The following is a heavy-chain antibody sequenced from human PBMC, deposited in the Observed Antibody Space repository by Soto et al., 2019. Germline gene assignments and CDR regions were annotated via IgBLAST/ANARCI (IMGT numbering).Heavy chain of an antibody. CDR1: GYAFTAYG. J-gene: IGHJ6*02. CDR3: ARGITGTVSYYYGMDV. CDR2: ISPICGTA. V-gene: IGHV1-69*13. D-gene: IGHD1-20*01. Sequence: GASVKVSCKASGYAFTAYGISWVRQAPGQGLEWMGGISPICGTADYAQKFQGRVTITADESTSTAYMELSSLGSEDTAVYYCARGITGTVSYYYGMDVWGQGTTVTVSS.